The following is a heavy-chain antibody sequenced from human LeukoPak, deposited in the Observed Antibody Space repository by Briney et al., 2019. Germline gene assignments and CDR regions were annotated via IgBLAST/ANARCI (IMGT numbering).Heavy chain of an antibody. CDR1: GGSISSSNYY. CDR2: IYYSGNT. Sequence: SETLSLTCTVSGGSISSSNYYWDWIRQPPGKGLERIGSIYYSGNTYYNPSLKSRVTISVDTSKNQFSLKLNSVTAADTAVYYCARRGYCSGGSCYVSYWGQGTLVTVSS. J-gene: IGHJ4*02. V-gene: IGHV4-39*01. D-gene: IGHD2-15*01. CDR3: ARRGYCSGGSCYVSY.